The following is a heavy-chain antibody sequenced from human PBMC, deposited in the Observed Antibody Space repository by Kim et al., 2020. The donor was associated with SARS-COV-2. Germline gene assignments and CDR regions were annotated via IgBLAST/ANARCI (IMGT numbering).Heavy chain of an antibody. CDR3: ARGVDFDY. CDR1: GFSFNAFA. V-gene: IGHV3-30*04. J-gene: IGHJ4*02. D-gene: IGHD3-10*01. CDR2: ISFDGNNE. Sequence: GGSLRLSCAASGFSFNAFALHWVRHAPGKGLDWVAMISFDGNNEYLSDSVKGRFTISRDNSRNTLYLEMNNLRPDDTALYFCARGVDFDYWGQGTMVTVS.